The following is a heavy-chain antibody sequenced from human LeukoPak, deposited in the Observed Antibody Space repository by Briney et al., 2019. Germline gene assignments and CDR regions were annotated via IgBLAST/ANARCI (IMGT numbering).Heavy chain of an antibody. CDR2: NNPNSGGT. V-gene: IGHV1-2*02. D-gene: IGHD3-22*01. CDR1: GYTFTGYY. J-gene: IGHJ3*02. CDR3: AITYYYDSSGYYHDAFDI. Sequence: ASVKVSCKASGYTFTGYYMHWVRRAPGQGLEWMGWNNPNSGGTNYAQKFQGRVTMTRDTSISTAYMELSRLRSDDTAVYYCAITYYYDSSGYYHDAFDIWGQGTMVTVSS.